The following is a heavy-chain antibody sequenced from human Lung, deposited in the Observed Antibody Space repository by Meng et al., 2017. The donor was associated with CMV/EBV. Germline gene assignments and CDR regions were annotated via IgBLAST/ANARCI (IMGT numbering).Heavy chain of an antibody. CDR2: IQGSDI. V-gene: IGHV3-74*01. CDR1: GFTFSNYW. CDR3: ARASPYSRSYFDY. Sequence: GGSLRLSCAASGFTFSNYWMHWVRQAPGKGLVWVSRIQGSDIAYADSVQGRFSISRDNAKNTLYLQINSLRVEDTAVYYCARASPYSRSYFDYWGQGALVTVS. D-gene: IGHD6-6*01. J-gene: IGHJ4*02.